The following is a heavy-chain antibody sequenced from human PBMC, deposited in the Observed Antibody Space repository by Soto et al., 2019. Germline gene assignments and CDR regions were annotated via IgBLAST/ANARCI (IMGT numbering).Heavy chain of an antibody. Sequence: EVQLVASGGGLIQPGGSLRLSCAASGFTVRSNYMTWVRRAPGKGLERVSVIYRAGKLYYADSVKGRFTTSSDNSLSTWFLQLHSLRAEDTAVYYCARDSGLIWGNYGMDVWGQGTKVTLSS. CDR1: GFTVRSNY. V-gene: IGHV3-53*01. CDR3: ARDSGLIWGNYGMDV. J-gene: IGHJ6*02. CDR2: IYRAGKL. D-gene: IGHD2-15*01.